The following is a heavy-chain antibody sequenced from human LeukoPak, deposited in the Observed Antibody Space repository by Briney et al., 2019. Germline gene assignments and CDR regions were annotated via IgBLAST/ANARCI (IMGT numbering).Heavy chain of an antibody. Sequence: PGGSLRLSCAASGFTFSSYEMNWVRQAPGKGLEWVSKISSSGSTIYYADSVKGRFTISRDNAKNSLSLQMNSLRAEDTAIYYCARGYCSTTSCEYFQHWGQGTLVTVSA. J-gene: IGHJ1*01. D-gene: IGHD2-2*01. CDR3: ARGYCSTTSCEYFQH. CDR1: GFTFSSYE. V-gene: IGHV3-48*03. CDR2: ISSSGSTI.